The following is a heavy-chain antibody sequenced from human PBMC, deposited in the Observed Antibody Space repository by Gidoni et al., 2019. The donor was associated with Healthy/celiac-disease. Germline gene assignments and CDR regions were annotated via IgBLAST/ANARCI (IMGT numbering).Heavy chain of an antibody. CDR1: GYTFTSYA. CDR2: ISAYNGNT. D-gene: IGHD3-16*02. Sequence: QVQLVQSGAEVQKPGASVKVSCKASGYTFTSYAISWVRQAPGQGLEWMGWISAYNGNTNYAQKLQGRVTMTTDTSTSTAYMERRSLRSDDTAVYYCARDRITFGGVIAAGGAFDIWGQGTMVTVSS. J-gene: IGHJ3*02. V-gene: IGHV1-18*04. CDR3: ARDRITFGGVIAAGGAFDI.